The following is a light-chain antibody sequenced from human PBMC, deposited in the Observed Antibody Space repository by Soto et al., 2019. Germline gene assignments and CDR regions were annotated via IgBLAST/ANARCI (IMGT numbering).Light chain of an antibody. CDR3: QQYENSPIT. J-gene: IGKJ5*01. CDR1: ESIRSNS. CDR2: GAS. Sequence: ETGLTQSPGTLPLSPGETATLSCRASESIRSNSLAWYQQKPGQPPRLLIYGASNRATDIPDRFSGSGSGTDFTLTITRLESEDFAVYDCQQYENSPITFGQGTRLDIK. V-gene: IGKV3-20*01.